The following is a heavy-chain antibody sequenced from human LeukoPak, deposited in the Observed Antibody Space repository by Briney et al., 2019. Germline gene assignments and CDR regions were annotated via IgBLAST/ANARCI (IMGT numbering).Heavy chain of an antibody. J-gene: IGHJ4*02. Sequence: GGSLRLSCAASGFTFSSHAMSWVRQAPGKGPEWVSAISGSGGSTYYADSVKGRFTISRDNSKNTLYLQMNSLRAEGTAVYYCAKVPHYDYVWGSYRPYFDYWGQGTLVTVSS. CDR2: ISGSGGST. CDR3: AKVPHYDYVWGSYRPYFDY. V-gene: IGHV3-23*01. CDR1: GFTFSSHA. D-gene: IGHD3-16*02.